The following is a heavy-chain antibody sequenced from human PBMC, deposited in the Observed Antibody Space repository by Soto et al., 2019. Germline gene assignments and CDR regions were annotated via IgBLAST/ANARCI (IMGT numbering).Heavy chain of an antibody. CDR3: ARGRAYYYGSGSYYGYWFDP. V-gene: IGHV4-34*01. D-gene: IGHD3-10*01. Sequence: SETLALTCAVYGGSFSGYYWSWIRQPPGKGLEWIGEINHSGSTNYNPSLKSRVTISVDTSKNQFSLKLSSVTAADTAVYYCARGRAYYYGSGSYYGYWFDPWGQGTLVSVSS. CDR1: GGSFSGYY. J-gene: IGHJ5*02. CDR2: INHSGST.